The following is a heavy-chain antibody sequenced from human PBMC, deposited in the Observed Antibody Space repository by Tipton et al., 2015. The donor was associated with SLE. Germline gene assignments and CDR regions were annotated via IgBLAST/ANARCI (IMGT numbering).Heavy chain of an antibody. D-gene: IGHD1-26*01. Sequence: TLSLTCTVSGGYIRSSNYYWGWIRQPPGKGLEWIGSIYYSGTTYYNPSLKSRVTISVDTSKNQFSLNLTSVTAADTAVYYCVRDRDGSFSVYFDYRGQGTLVTVSS. V-gene: IGHV4-39*07. CDR2: IYYSGTT. J-gene: IGHJ4*02. CDR3: VRDRDGSFSVYFDY. CDR1: GGYIRSSNYY.